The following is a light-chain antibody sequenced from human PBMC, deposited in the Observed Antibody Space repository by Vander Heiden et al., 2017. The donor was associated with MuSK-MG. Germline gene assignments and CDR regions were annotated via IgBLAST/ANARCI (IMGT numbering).Light chain of an antibody. CDR1: SSNIGNNY. J-gene: IGLJ3*02. CDR2: DND. Sequence: PGQKVTISCSGSSSNIGNNYVSWYQQLPGTAPKLLIYDNDKRPSGIPDRFSGSKSGTSATLGITGLQTGDEADYYCGTWDSSLSAWVFGGGTKLTVL. V-gene: IGLV1-51*01. CDR3: GTWDSSLSAWV.